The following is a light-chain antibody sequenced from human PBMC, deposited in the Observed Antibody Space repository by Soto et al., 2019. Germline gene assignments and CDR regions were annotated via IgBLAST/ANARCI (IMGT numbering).Light chain of an antibody. CDR2: DAS. J-gene: IGKJ3*01. CDR3: QQYGSSAGLFT. CDR1: QSVSSSY. Sequence: EVVLTQSPGTLSLSPGERATLSCRASQSVSSSYLAWYQQKPGQAPRLLIYDASRRATGIPDRFSGSASGSDFTLTISRLEPEDFAVYYCQQYGSSAGLFTFGPGTKVDIK. V-gene: IGKV3-20*01.